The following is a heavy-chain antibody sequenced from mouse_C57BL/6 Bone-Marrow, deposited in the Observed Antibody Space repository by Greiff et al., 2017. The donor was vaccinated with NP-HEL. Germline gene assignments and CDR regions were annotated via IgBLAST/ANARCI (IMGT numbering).Heavy chain of an antibody. V-gene: IGHV1-42*01. CDR2: INPSTGGT. J-gene: IGHJ3*01. CDR1: GYSFTGYY. Sequence: VQLQQSGPELVKPGASVKISCKASGYSFTGYYMNWVKQSPEKSLEWIGEINPSTGGTTYNQKFKAKATLTVDKSSSTAYMQLKSLTSEDSAVYYCARGRGFAYWGQGTLVTVSA. CDR3: ARGRGFAY.